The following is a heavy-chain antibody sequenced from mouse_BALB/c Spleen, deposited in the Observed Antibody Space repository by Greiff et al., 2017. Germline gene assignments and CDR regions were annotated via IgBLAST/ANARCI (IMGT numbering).Heavy chain of an antibody. D-gene: IGHD2-10*01. CDR3: ARALPYYYAMDY. J-gene: IGHJ4*01. CDR2: IDPENGNT. Sequence: EVKLQESGAELVRPGALVKLSCKASGFNIKDYYMHWVKQRPEQGLEWIGWIDPENGNTIYDPKFQGKASITADTSSNTAYLQLSSLTSEDTAVYYCARALPYYYAMDYWGQGTSVTVSS. CDR1: GFNIKDYY. V-gene: IGHV14-1*02.